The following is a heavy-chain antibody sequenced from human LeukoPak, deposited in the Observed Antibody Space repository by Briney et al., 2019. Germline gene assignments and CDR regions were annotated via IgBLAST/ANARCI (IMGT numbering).Heavy chain of an antibody. Sequence: PSETLSLTCAVYGGSFSGYYWSWIRQPPGKGLEWIGEINHSGSTNYNPSLKSRVTISVDTSKNQFSLKLSSVTAADTAVCYCARNNGSGSLRDYYFDYWGQGTLVTVSS. CDR2: INHSGST. D-gene: IGHD3-10*01. J-gene: IGHJ4*02. CDR1: GGSFSGYY. V-gene: IGHV4-34*01. CDR3: ARNNGSGSLRDYYFDY.